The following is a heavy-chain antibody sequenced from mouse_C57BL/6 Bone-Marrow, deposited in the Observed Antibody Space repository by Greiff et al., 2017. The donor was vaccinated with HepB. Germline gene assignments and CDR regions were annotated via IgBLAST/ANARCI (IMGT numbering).Heavy chain of an antibody. CDR3: ASQTAQATYAMDD. D-gene: IGHD3-2*02. Sequence: QVQLQQSGPGLVQPSQSLSITCTVSGFSLTSYGVHWVRQPPGKGLEWLGVIWSGGSTDYNAAFISRLSISKDNSKSQVFFKMNSLQADDTAIYYCASQTAQATYAMDDWGQGTSVTVSS. CDR2: IWSGGST. J-gene: IGHJ4*01. CDR1: GFSLTSYG. V-gene: IGHV2-4*01.